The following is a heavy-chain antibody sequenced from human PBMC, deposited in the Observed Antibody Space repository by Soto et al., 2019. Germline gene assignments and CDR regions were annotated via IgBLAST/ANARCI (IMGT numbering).Heavy chain of an antibody. CDR2: TYYRSKWYN. Sequence: SQTLSLTCAISGDSVSSNSAAWNWIRPSPSRGLEWLGRTYYRSKWYNDYAVSVKSRITINPDTSKNQFSLQLNSVTPEDTAVYYCASGYYYDSSGYYYFDYWGQGTLVTVSS. CDR1: GDSVSSNSAA. D-gene: IGHD3-22*01. J-gene: IGHJ4*02. CDR3: ASGYYYDSSGYYYFDY. V-gene: IGHV6-1*01.